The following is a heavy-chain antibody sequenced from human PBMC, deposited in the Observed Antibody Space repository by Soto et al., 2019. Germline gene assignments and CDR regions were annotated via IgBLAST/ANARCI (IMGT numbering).Heavy chain of an antibody. Sequence: QVQLVQSGPEVKNPGASVRVSCVASGYAFTSYGVNWVRQAPGQGLEWMGWIAPHSGRTTYLPKFQGRVTMTADVSTHTAYVELRSLKSDDAGTYFCARAGTGSYHSACWGQGTVVTVSS. CDR2: IAPHSGRT. CDR1: GYAFTSYG. V-gene: IGHV1-18*04. D-gene: IGHD3-10*01. J-gene: IGHJ4*02. CDR3: ARAGTGSYHSAC.